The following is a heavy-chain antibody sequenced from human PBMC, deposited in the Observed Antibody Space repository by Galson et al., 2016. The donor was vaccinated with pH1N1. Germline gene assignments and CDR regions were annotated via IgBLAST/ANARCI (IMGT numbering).Heavy chain of an antibody. CDR2: IYSGGST. V-gene: IGHV3-53*01. D-gene: IGHD6-13*01. Sequence: SLRLSCAASGFIVSSNYMSWVRQAPGKGLEWVSVIYSGGSTYYADSVKGRFTISRDNSKNTRYLQMNSLRAEDTAVYYCSRDPKAAWGWFDSWGQGTQVTVSS. J-gene: IGHJ5*01. CDR3: SRDPKAAWGWFDS. CDR1: GFIVSSNY.